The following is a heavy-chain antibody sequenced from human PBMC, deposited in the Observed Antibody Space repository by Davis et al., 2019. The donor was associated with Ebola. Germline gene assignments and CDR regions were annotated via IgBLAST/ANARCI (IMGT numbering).Heavy chain of an antibody. V-gene: IGHV4-39*07. J-gene: IGHJ5*02. Sequence: SETLSLTCTVSGGSISSGFYYWSWIRQPAGKGLEWIGSIYHSGSTYYNPSLKSRVTISVDTSKNQFSLKLSSVTAADTAVYYCARDNFGGGVVMFERWFDPWGQGTLVTVSS. CDR3: ARDNFGGGVVMFERWFDP. CDR2: IYHSGST. D-gene: IGHD3-3*01. CDR1: GGSISSGFYY.